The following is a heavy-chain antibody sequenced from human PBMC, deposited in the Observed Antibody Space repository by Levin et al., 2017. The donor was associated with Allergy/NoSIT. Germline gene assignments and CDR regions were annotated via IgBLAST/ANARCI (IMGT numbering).Heavy chain of an antibody. D-gene: IGHD2-2*01. J-gene: IGHJ6*02. Sequence: GGSLRLSCAASGFTFSSYAMSWVRQAPGKGLEWVSAISGSGGSTYYADSVKGRFTISRDNSKNTLYLQMNSLRAEDTAVYYCANLGDQHCSSTSCYPKSYYYYGMDVWGQGTTVTVSS. CDR2: ISGSGGST. CDR3: ANLGDQHCSSTSCYPKSYYYYGMDV. V-gene: IGHV3-23*01. CDR1: GFTFSSYA.